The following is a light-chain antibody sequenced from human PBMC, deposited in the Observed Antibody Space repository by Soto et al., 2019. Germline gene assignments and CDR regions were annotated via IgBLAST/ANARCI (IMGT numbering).Light chain of an antibody. CDR3: QQSYS. V-gene: IGKV1-39*01. CDR1: QSISSY. CDR2: AAS. Sequence: DIPMTQSPSSLSASVGDRVTITCRASQSISSYLNWYQQKPGKAPKLLIYAASSLQSGVPSRFSGSGSGTDFTLTIRSLQPEDFATYYCQQSYSFGGGTKVEIK. J-gene: IGKJ4*01.